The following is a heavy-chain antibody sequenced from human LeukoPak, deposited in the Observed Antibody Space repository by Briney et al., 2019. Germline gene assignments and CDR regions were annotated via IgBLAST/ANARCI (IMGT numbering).Heavy chain of an antibody. CDR3: ARCGAAVTTHFSH. CDR1: GYSFSIYG. D-gene: IGHD4-17*01. CDR2: ISASDGTT. J-gene: IGHJ4*02. V-gene: IGHV1-18*01. Sequence: ASVKVSCKASGYSFSIYGITWARQAPGQGLENLGWISASDGTTNYAQKVQDRVTMTTDTSTSTAYLELRSLRSEDTAVYYCARCGAAVTTHFSHWGQGTLVTVSS.